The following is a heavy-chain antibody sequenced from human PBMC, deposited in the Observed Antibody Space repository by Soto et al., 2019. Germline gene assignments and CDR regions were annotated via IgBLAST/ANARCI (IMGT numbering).Heavy chain of an antibody. D-gene: IGHD3-10*01. CDR1: GGTFSSYA. Sequence: SVKVSCKASGGTFSSYAISWVRQAPGQGLEWMGGIIPIVGTANYAQKFQGRVTITADKSTSTAYMELSSLRSEDTAVYHCARGPTGYYGSGSYSVYGMDVWGQGTTVTVSS. CDR2: IIPIVGTA. V-gene: IGHV1-69*06. J-gene: IGHJ6*02. CDR3: ARGPTGYYGSGSYSVYGMDV.